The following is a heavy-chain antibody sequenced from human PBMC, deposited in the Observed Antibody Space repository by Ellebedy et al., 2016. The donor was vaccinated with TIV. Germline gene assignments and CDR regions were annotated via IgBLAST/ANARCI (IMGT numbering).Heavy chain of an antibody. CDR3: VRDWFGEFY. J-gene: IGHJ4*02. Sequence: GESLKISCAASGFTFSSYSMNWVRQAPGKGLEWVSSISSSSSYIYYADSVKGRFTISRDNAKNSLYLQMNSLRAEDTAVYHCVRDWFGEFYWGQGTLVTVSS. CDR1: GFTFSSYS. CDR2: ISSSSSYI. D-gene: IGHD3-10*01. V-gene: IGHV3-21*01.